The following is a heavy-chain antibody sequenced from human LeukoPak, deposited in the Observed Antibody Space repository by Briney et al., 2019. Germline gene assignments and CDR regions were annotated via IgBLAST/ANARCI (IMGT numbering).Heavy chain of an antibody. Sequence: QPGRSLRLSCAASGFTFSSYGMHWVRQAPGKGLEWVAVIWNDGSNKYYGDSVKGRFTISRDNSKNTLYLQMDSLRAEDTAVYYCARASGCYDYWGQGTLVTVSS. CDR2: IWNDGSNK. J-gene: IGHJ4*02. CDR1: GFTFSSYG. V-gene: IGHV3-33*08. CDR3: ARASGCYDY. D-gene: IGHD1-26*01.